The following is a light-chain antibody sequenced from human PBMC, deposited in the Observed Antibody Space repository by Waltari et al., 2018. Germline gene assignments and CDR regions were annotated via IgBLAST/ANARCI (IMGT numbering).Light chain of an antibody. CDR3: TTYPDTNTPVV. Sequence: QSALTQPASVSGSPGPSVTISCTGVSSDGDDYKIVAWFRQHPGKVPKLILFDVINRPSDISNRFSGYKSGNTAFLTISRLQADDEADYYCTTYPDTNTPVVFGGGTKVTV. CDR1: SSDGDDYKI. J-gene: IGLJ2*01. V-gene: IGLV2-14*03. CDR2: DVI.